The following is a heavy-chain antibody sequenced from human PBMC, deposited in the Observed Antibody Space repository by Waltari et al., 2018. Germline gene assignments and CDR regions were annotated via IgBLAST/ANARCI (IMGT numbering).Heavy chain of an antibody. CDR2: FNIYSIST. CDR1: GFTFSTFW. V-gene: IGHV3-74*01. Sequence: EVQLVESGGDLVQPGGSLRLSCAASGFTFSTFWVHWVRQVPGKGLVWVSRFNIYSISTSYAASVKVRFTISRDNANNTVYLQMNSLRAEDTAVYHCASDVHSGRYGWFDPWGQGTLVTVSS. CDR3: ASDVHSGRYGWFDP. J-gene: IGHJ5*02. D-gene: IGHD1-26*01.